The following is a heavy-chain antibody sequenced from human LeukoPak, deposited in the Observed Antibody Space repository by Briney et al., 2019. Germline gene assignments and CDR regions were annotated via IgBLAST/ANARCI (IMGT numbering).Heavy chain of an antibody. Sequence: GGSLRLSCAASGFTFSSYEMNWVRQAPGKGLEWVSYISSSGSTIYYADSVKGRFTISRDNAKNSLYLQMNSLRAEDTVVYYCALRVGEGLRYFHWPHYFDYWGQGTLVTVSS. V-gene: IGHV3-48*03. CDR2: ISSSGSTI. D-gene: IGHD3-9*01. CDR1: GFTFSSYE. CDR3: ALRVGEGLRYFHWPHYFDY. J-gene: IGHJ4*02.